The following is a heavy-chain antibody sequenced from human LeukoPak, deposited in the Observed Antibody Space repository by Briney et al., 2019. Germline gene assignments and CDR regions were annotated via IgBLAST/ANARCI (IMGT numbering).Heavy chain of an antibody. CDR2: ISYDGSNK. D-gene: IGHD3-10*01. J-gene: IGHJ5*02. V-gene: IGHV3-30*18. CDR3: AKDPSSSYDYGFNWFDP. CDR1: GFTFSSYG. Sequence: GGSLRLSCAASGFTFSSYGMHWVRQAPGKGLEWVAVISYDGSNKYYADFVKGRFTISRDNSKNTLYLQMNSLRAEDTAVYYCAKDPSSSYDYGFNWFDPWGQGTLVTVSS.